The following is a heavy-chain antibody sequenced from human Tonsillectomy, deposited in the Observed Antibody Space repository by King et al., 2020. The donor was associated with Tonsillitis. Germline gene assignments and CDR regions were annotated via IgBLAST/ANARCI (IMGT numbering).Heavy chain of an antibody. CDR3: AGQGVPGGNDY. D-gene: IGHD2-2*01. CDR2: VYYSGST. CDR1: GDSISRRGYF. V-gene: IGHV4-39*01. J-gene: IGHJ4*02. Sequence: LQLQESGPGLVKPWETLSLTCTVSGDSISRRGYFWGWIRQPPGKGLEWVAGVYYSGSTYYNPSLKSRVTASVDTSKNQFSLHLNSVTAADTAVYYCAGQGVPGGNDYWGQGTLVTVSS.